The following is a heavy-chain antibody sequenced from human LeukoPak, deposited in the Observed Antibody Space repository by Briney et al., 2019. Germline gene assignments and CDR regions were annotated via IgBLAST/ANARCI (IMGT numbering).Heavy chain of an antibody. CDR2: IYSST. CDR3: ATEKGYTSSWYIDY. V-gene: IGHV3-53*01. CDR1: GFAVSDKY. J-gene: IGHJ4*02. Sequence: PGGSLRLSRAASGFAVSDKYMSWVRQAPGKGLEWVSVIYSSTYYADSVKGRFTISRDNSKNALYLQMNSLRVEDTAVYFCATEKGYTSSWYIDYWGQGTLVTVSS. D-gene: IGHD6-13*01.